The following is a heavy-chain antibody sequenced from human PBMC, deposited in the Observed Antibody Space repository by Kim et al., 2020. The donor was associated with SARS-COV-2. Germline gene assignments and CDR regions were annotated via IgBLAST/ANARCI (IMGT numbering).Heavy chain of an antibody. CDR1: GFTFSSYS. CDR2: ISSSSSYI. CDR3: ARDFTGTTRALWDY. V-gene: IGHV3-21*01. J-gene: IGHJ4*02. Sequence: GGSLRLSCAASGFTFSSYSMNWVRQAPGKGLEWVSSISSSSSYIYYADSVKGRFTISRDNAKNSLYLQMNSLRAEDTAVYYCARDFTGTTRALWDYWGQGTLVTVSS. D-gene: IGHD1-7*01.